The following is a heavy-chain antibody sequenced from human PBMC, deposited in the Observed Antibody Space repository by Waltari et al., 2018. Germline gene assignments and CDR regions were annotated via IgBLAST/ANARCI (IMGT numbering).Heavy chain of an antibody. CDR3: ARSNYGDSKGNDALDI. CDR2: IWNDGKYK. Sequence: QVLLVESGGGVVQPGGSLRLSCVASSFTFRKFGMHRGRQAPGTGLEWVAVIWNDGKYKYYADSVKGRFTISRDNSKDTLFLQMNSLRAEDTAVYYCARSNYGDSKGNDALDIWGQGTRV. D-gene: IGHD4-17*01. V-gene: IGHV3-33*01. J-gene: IGHJ3*02. CDR1: SFTFRKFG.